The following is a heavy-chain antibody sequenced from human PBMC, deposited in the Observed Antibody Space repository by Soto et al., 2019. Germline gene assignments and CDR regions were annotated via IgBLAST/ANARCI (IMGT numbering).Heavy chain of an antibody. J-gene: IGHJ4*02. Sequence: EVQLVESGGGLVQSGGSVRLSCVASGFSISPYWMTWVRQAPGKGLEWVANIRQDGTVQFSVYSVKGRFTLSRDNADNSVHRQMNSLRVDDTAGYYCVRDRSRPVGMDYWGQGALVTV. CDR3: VRDRSRPVGMDY. V-gene: IGHV3-7*01. CDR1: GFSISPYW. D-gene: IGHD6-13*01. CDR2: IRQDGTVQ.